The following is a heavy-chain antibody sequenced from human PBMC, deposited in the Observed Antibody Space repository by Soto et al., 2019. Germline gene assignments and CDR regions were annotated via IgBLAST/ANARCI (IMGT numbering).Heavy chain of an antibody. V-gene: IGHV4-59*08. CDR3: ARSYYDSLGFTVGP. Sequence: SSETLSLTCTVSGGSISSYYWSWIRQPPGKGLEWIGEIYHSGSTNYNPSLKSRVTISVDKSKNQFSLKLTSVTAADTAVYYCARSYYDSLGFTVGPWGQGTLVTVSS. J-gene: IGHJ5*02. CDR2: IYHSGST. D-gene: IGHD3-22*01. CDR1: GGSISSYY.